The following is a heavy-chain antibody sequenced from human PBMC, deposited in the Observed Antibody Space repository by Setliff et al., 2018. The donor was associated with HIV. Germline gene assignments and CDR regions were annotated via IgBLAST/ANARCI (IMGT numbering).Heavy chain of an antibody. D-gene: IGHD3-22*01. V-gene: IGHV4-59*11. Sequence: LSLTCTVSGGSISRLYWTWIRQPPGKGLEWIGYISYNGKTDYNSSLKNRVTLSVDTSNNQFSLMVTSVTAADTAVYYCARAGDYYDTRNYLTRGPTAFDIWGQGTMVTVSS. CDR1: GGSISRLY. CDR3: ARAGDYYDTRNYLTRGPTAFDI. CDR2: ISYNGKT. J-gene: IGHJ3*02.